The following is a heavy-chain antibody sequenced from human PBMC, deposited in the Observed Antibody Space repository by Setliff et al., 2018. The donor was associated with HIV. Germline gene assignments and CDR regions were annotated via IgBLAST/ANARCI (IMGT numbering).Heavy chain of an antibody. V-gene: IGHV4-61*02. Sequence: SETLSLICTVSGGSISTGVYYWSWIRQPADKALEWIGRISASGSTNYNPSLESRVTLSIDTSNNQFSLKLTSVTAADTAVYYCARVYSRSWFFFDHWGQGILVTVSS. CDR1: GGSISTGVYY. D-gene: IGHD6-13*01. CDR2: ISASGST. J-gene: IGHJ4*02. CDR3: ARVYSRSWFFFDH.